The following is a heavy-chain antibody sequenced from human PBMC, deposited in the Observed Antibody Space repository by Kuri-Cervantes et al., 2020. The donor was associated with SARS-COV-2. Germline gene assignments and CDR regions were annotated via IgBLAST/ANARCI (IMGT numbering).Heavy chain of an antibody. CDR2: IYWDDDK. J-gene: IGHJ4*02. V-gene: IGHV2-5*05. CDR3: AHTGAGDLFDY. CDR1: GFSLSTSGVS. D-gene: IGHD3-16*01. Sequence: SGPTLVKPTQTLTLTCTFSGFSLSTSGVSVGWIRQPPGKALEWLALIYWDDDKRYGPSLKSRLTVTKDTSKNQVVLTMTNRDPVDTATHYCAHTGAGDLFDYWGQGTLVTVSS.